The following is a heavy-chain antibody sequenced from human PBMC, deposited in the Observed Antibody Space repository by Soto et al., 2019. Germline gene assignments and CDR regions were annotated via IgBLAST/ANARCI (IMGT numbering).Heavy chain of an antibody. J-gene: IGHJ6*02. CDR3: ARGGQTYGSRSLGHYGMTV. D-gene: IGHD3-10*01. CDR1: GYTFTGYY. V-gene: IGHV1-2*04. CDR2: INPNSGGT. Sequence: ASVKVSCKASGYTFTGYYMHWVRQAPGQGLEWMGWINPNSGGTNYAQRFQGWVTMTRDTSISTAYMELSRLRSDDTAVYYCARGGQTYGSRSLGHYGMTVWGQGTTFTVSS.